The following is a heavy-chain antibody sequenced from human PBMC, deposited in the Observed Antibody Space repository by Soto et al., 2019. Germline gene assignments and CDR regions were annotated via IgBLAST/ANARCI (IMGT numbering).Heavy chain of an antibody. CDR1: GYTFTSYG. J-gene: IGHJ6*02. CDR3: ARVAQKVYSSSWYEGYYYYGMDV. Sequence: GASVKVSCKASGYTFTSYGISWVRQAPGQGLEWMGWISAYNGNTNYAQKLQGRVTMTTDTSTSTAYMELRSLRSDDTAVYYCARVAQKVYSSSWYEGYYYYGMDVWGQGTTVTVSS. D-gene: IGHD6-13*01. CDR2: ISAYNGNT. V-gene: IGHV1-18*01.